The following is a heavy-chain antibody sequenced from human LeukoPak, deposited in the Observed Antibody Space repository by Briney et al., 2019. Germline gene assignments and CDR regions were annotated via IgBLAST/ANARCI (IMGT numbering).Heavy chain of an antibody. V-gene: IGHV1-2*02. CDR1: GYTFTDYY. Sequence: ASVKVSCKASGYTFTDYYMHWVRQAPGQGLEWMGWINPSTGGTKHAQKFQGRVTMTRDSSISTGYMELSRLRSDDMAVYYCARDVYSGSSGGWFDPWGQGTLVTVSS. J-gene: IGHJ5*02. CDR3: ARDVYSGSSGGWFDP. D-gene: IGHD5-12*01. CDR2: INPSTGGT.